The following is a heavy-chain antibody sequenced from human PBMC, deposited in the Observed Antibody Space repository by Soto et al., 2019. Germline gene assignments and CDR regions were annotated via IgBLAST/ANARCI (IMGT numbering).Heavy chain of an antibody. CDR1: GFTFSSYS. J-gene: IGHJ1*01. Sequence: GGSLRLSCAASGFTFSSYSMNWVRQAPGKGLEWVSYISSSSSTIYYADSVKGRFTISRDNAKNSLYLQMNSLRAEDTAVYYCARVCSGGSCYRIEYFQHWGQGTLVTVSS. CDR3: ARVCSGGSCYRIEYFQH. CDR2: ISSSSSTI. V-gene: IGHV3-48*01. D-gene: IGHD2-15*01.